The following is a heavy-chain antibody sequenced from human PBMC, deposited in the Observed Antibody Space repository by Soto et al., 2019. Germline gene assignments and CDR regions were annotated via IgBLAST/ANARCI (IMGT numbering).Heavy chain of an antibody. D-gene: IGHD6-19*01. CDR2: ISYDGSNK. CDR3: AKDTYSRSVAGRNGMDV. Sequence: GSLRLSCAASGFTFSSYGMHWVRQAPGKGLEWVAVISYDGSNKYYADSVKGRFIISRDNSKNTLYLQMNSLRAEDTAVYYCAKDTYSRSVAGRNGMDVWGQGTTVTVSS. CDR1: GFTFSSYG. V-gene: IGHV3-30*18. J-gene: IGHJ6*02.